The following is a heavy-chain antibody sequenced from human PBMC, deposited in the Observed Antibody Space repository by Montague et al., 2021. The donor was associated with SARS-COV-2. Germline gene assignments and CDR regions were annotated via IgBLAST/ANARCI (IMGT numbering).Heavy chain of an antibody. V-gene: IGHV4-39*01. D-gene: IGHD3-10*01. CDR1: GGSISSSSYY. J-gene: IGHJ4*02. CDR2: IYYSGTT. Sequence: SETLSLTCTVSGGSISSSSYYWGWIRQPPGKGLEWIGSIYYSGTTYYNPSLKRRVTISVDTSKNQFSLKLSSVTAADTAVYYCARHVRSLMVRGPDFDYWGQGTLVTVSS. CDR3: ARHVRSLMVRGPDFDY.